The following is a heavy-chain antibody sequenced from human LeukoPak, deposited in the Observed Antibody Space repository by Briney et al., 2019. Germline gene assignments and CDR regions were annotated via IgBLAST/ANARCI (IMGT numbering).Heavy chain of an antibody. CDR3: ARDGSRRAYGDYEPTLDY. V-gene: IGHV1-69*04. CDR1: GGTFSSYA. Sequence: SVKVSCTASGGTFSSYAISWVRQAPGQGLEWMGRIIPILGIANYTQKFQGRVTITADKSTSPAYMELSSLRSEDTAVYYCARDGSRRAYGDYEPTLDYWGQGTLVTVSS. CDR2: IIPILGIA. D-gene: IGHD4-17*01. J-gene: IGHJ4*02.